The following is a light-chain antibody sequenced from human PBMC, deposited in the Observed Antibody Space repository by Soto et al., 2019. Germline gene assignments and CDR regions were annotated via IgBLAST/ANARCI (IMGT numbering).Light chain of an antibody. CDR2: AAS. CDR1: QGISSW. CDR3: QQADSFPLA. Sequence: DIQMTQAPSSVSASVGDRVTITCRASQGISSWVAWYQQKTGKAPKLLIYAASSLQSGVPSRYSGRRSGTDFAPAISSLQPEYFATYYGQQADSFPLALGGGTKVEIK. V-gene: IGKV1-12*01. J-gene: IGKJ4*01.